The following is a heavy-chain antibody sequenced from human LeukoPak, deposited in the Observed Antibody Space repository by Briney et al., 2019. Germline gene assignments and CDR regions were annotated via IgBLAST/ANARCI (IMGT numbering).Heavy chain of an antibody. Sequence: GGSLRLSCAASGFTFDDYAMHWVRQAPGKGLEWVSGISWNSGSIGYADSVKGRFTISRDNAENSLYLQMNSLRAEDMALYYCAKGARGTYYYYMDVWGKGTTVTVSS. D-gene: IGHD3-10*01. J-gene: IGHJ6*03. V-gene: IGHV3-9*03. CDR1: GFTFDDYA. CDR2: ISWNSGSI. CDR3: AKGARGTYYYYMDV.